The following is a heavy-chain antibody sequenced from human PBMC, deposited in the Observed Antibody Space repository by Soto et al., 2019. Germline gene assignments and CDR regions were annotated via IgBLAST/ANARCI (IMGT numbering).Heavy chain of an antibody. CDR1: GGSISPYY. J-gene: IGHJ4*02. CDR3: ARRGDWGSDEFDY. V-gene: IGHV4-59*08. CDR2: IYYTGST. D-gene: IGHD7-27*01. Sequence: QVQLQESGPGLVKPSETLSLTCTVSGGSISPYYWSWIRQPPGKGLEWIGYIYYTGSTSYNPSLKVRATVTVDTSKTQFSLNLSSMTATDTAVYYCARRGDWGSDEFDYWGQGTLVTVSS.